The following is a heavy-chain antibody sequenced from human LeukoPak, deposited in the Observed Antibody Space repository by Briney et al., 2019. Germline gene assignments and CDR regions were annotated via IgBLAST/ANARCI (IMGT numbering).Heavy chain of an antibody. CDR3: ASRDGLEWLFFDY. Sequence: GASVKASCKASGGTFSSYAISWVRQAPGQGLEWMGGIIPIFGTANYAQKFQGRVTITADESTSTAYMELSSLRSEDTAVYYCASRDGLEWLFFDYWGQGTLVTVSS. CDR1: GGTFSSYA. CDR2: IIPIFGTA. J-gene: IGHJ4*02. V-gene: IGHV1-69*13. D-gene: IGHD3-3*01.